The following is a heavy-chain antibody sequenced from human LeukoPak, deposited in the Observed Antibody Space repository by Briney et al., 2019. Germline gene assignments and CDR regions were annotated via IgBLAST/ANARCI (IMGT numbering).Heavy chain of an antibody. J-gene: IGHJ3*02. CDR3: ASQYCGGDCYPCYAFDI. CDR1: GFTFSSYG. Sequence: PGRSLRLSCAASGFTFSSYGMHWVRQAPGKGLEWVEVIGYDGSNKYYADSVKGRFTISRDNSKNTLYLQMNSLRAEDTAVYYCASQYCGGDCYPCYAFDIWGQGTMVTVSS. D-gene: IGHD2-21*02. CDR2: IGYDGSNK. V-gene: IGHV3-33*01.